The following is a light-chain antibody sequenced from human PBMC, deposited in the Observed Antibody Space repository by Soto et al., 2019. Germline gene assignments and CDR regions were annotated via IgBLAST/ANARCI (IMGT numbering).Light chain of an antibody. CDR2: RNN. Sequence: QSVLTQPPSASGNPGQRVTISCSGSSSNIGSNYVYWYQQLTGTAPKLLIYRNNQRPSGVADRFSGSKSGTSVALAISGLRSEDEADYYCAAWDDSLSGVVFGGGTKLTVL. CDR3: AAWDDSLSGVV. CDR1: SSNIGSNY. V-gene: IGLV1-47*01. J-gene: IGLJ2*01.